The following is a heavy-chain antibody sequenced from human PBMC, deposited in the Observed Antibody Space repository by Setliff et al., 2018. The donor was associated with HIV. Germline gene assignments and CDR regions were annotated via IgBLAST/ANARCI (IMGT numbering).Heavy chain of an antibody. CDR2: INPNRGDT. J-gene: IGHJ3*02. V-gene: IGHV1-2*06. D-gene: IGHD3-10*01. Sequence: ASVKVSCKASGYTFTGYFIRWVRQAPGQGRAWMGQINPNRGDTKSHHTFADRLIMSRDTSLTTVYMELTSLRSDDTAVYYCARVSSFNKIIREAFDSWGQGTLGTVSS. CDR1: GYTFTGYF. CDR3: ARVSSFNKIIREAFDS.